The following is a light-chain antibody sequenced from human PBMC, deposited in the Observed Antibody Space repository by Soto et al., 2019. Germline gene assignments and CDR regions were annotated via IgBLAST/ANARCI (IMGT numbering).Light chain of an antibody. CDR2: EGN. V-gene: IGLV2-23*01. Sequence: QAASVSGSPGQSITISCTGTSSDIGSYNLVSWYQQHPGKAPKVIIYEGNERPSGVSNRFSGSKSGNTASLTISGLQAEDEADYCCCSYAGSMTWVFGGGTKLTVL. J-gene: IGLJ3*02. CDR3: CSYAGSMTWV. CDR1: SSDIGSYNL.